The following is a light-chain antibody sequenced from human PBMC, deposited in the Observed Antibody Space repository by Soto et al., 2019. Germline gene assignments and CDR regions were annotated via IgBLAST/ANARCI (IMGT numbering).Light chain of an antibody. J-gene: IGLJ2*01. CDR3: GTWDYSVTAFV. Sequence: QSVLTQPPSVSAAPGETVTISCSGRTSNIVNNFVSWYRQLPGAAPQLLIHANNKRPPGVSDRFSGSKSGSSATLGITGLQTGDEAHYYCGTWDYSVTAFVFGGGTKLTVL. V-gene: IGLV1-51*01. CDR1: TSNIVNNF. CDR2: ANN.